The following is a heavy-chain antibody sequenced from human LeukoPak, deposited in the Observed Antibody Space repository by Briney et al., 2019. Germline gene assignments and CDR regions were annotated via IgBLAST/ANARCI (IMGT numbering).Heavy chain of an antibody. V-gene: IGHV3-72*01. CDR3: TRCYTGTRLYYFDY. J-gene: IGHJ4*02. Sequence: SLRFSCTASGSTLSDRIITWVRQAPGKGLEWVGRRRNKANSYTTEYAPSVKGRFTISRDDSKNLLYLQMNSLKTEDTAVYYCTRCYTGTRLYYFDYWGQGTLVTVSS. CDR1: GSTLSDRI. D-gene: IGHD1/OR15-1a*01. CDR2: RRNKANSYTT.